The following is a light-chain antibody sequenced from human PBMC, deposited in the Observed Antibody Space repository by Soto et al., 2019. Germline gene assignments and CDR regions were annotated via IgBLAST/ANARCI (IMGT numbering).Light chain of an antibody. CDR3: QQPSNGLT. V-gene: IGKV3-11*01. CDR2: DAS. CDR1: QSVSSY. J-gene: IGKJ4*01. Sequence: DILLTQSPSFLSLSIGERATLSCRASQSVSSYLAWYQQKPGQAPRPLIFDASNWETGIPARFSGSGSGTDFTLTINSLQPEDFASYYCQQPSNGLTFGRGTKVEI.